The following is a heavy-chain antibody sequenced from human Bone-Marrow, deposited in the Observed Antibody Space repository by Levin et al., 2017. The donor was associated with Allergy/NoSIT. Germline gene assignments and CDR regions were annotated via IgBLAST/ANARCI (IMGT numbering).Heavy chain of an antibody. CDR2: IYYSGST. CDR1: GGSISSGDYY. D-gene: IGHD2-2*01. V-gene: IGHV4-30-4*01. CDR3: ARKVVVVPASKRRGVVFDY. J-gene: IGHJ4*02. Sequence: SETLSLTCTVSGGSISSGDYYWSWIRQPPGKGLEWIGYIYYSGSTYYNPSLKSRVTISVDTSKNQFSLKLSSVTAADTAVYYCARKVVVVPASKRRGVVFDYWGQGTLVTVSS.